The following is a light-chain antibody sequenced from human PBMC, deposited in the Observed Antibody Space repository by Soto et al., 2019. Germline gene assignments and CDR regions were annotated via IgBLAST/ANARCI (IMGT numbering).Light chain of an antibody. Sequence: EIVLTQSPGTLSLSPGERATLSCRASQSISSSYLAWYQQRPGQAPRLLIYGASSRTTGTPDRFGGSGSGTDFTLTISRLEPEDFAVYYCQQRKTFGQGTNLEIK. J-gene: IGKJ2*01. V-gene: IGKV3-20*01. CDR2: GAS. CDR3: QQRKT. CDR1: QSISSSY.